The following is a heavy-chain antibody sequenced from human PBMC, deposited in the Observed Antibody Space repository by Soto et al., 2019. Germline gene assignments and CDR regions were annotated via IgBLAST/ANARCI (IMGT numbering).Heavy chain of an antibody. CDR1: GFTFSSYG. Sequence: VQLVESGGGVVQPGRSLRLSCAASGFTFSSYGMHWVRQAPGKGLEWVAVISYDGSNKYYADSVKGRFTISRDNSKNTLYLQMNSLRAEDTAVYYCAKGGSGSYWDFDYWGQGTLVTVSS. J-gene: IGHJ4*02. CDR3: AKGGSGSYWDFDY. V-gene: IGHV3-30*18. CDR2: ISYDGSNK. D-gene: IGHD1-26*01.